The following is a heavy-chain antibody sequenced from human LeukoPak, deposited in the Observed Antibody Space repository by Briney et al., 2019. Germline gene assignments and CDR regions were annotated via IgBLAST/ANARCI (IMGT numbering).Heavy chain of an antibody. D-gene: IGHD3-22*01. V-gene: IGHV3-7*01. J-gene: IGHJ4*02. CDR1: GFTFSSYW. CDR2: IKQDGSEK. CDR3: ASGYYYDSSGPPDYFDC. Sequence: GGSLRLSCAASGFTFSSYWMSWVRQAPGNGLEWVANIKQDGSEKNYVDSVKGRFTISRDNAKNSLYLQLNGLRAEDTAVYYCASGYYYDSSGPPDYFDCWGQGTLVTVSS.